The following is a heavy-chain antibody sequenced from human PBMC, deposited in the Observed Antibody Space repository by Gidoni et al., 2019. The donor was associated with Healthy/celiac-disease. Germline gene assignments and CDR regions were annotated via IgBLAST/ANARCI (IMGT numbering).Heavy chain of an antibody. J-gene: IGHJ6*03. CDR1: GFTFSSYA. D-gene: IGHD6-6*01. V-gene: IGHV3-30*04. CDR3: ARGAARPPSYYYYYMDV. CDR2: ISYDGSNK. Sequence: GRSLTLSCAASGFTFSSYAMHWVRQAPGKGLEWVAVISYDGSNKYYADSVKGRFTISRDNSKNTLYLQMNSLRAEDTAVYYCARGAARPPSYYYYYMDVWGKGTTVTVSS.